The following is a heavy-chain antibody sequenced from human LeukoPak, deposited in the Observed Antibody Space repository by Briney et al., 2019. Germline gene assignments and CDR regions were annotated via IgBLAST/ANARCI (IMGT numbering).Heavy chain of an antibody. V-gene: IGHV3-7*01. CDR3: AREKYRAFDI. J-gene: IGHJ4*02. Sequence: GGSLRLSCAASGFTFSSYGMHWVRQAPGKGLEWVANIKQDGSEKYYVDSVKGRFTISRDNAKNSLYLQMNSLRAEDTAVYYCAREKYRAFDIWGQGTLVTVSS. D-gene: IGHD3-9*01. CDR2: IKQDGSEK. CDR1: GFTFSSYG.